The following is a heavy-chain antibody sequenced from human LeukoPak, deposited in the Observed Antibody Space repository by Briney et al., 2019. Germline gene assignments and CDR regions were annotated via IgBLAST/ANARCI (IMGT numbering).Heavy chain of an antibody. CDR3: ATCIAVAGRIDS. CDR1: GGSFSGYY. Sequence: PSETLSLTCAVYGGSFSGYYWSWIRQPPGKGLEWIGEINHSGSTNYNPSLKSRVTISVDTSKNQFSLKLSSVTAADTAVYYCATCIAVAGRIDSWGQGTLVTVSS. D-gene: IGHD6-19*01. V-gene: IGHV4-34*01. CDR2: INHSGST. J-gene: IGHJ4*02.